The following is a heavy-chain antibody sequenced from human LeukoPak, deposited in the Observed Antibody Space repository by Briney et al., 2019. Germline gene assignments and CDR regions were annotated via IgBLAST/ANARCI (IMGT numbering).Heavy chain of an antibody. CDR1: GGSISTYY. J-gene: IGHJ4*02. V-gene: IGHV4-59*08. D-gene: IGHD1-26*01. CDR3: ARHGGSYSHDY. Sequence: SETLSLTCTVSGGSISTYYWGWIRQPPGKGLEWIGYSSSSGSTNYNPPLNSRVTISVDTSKNQFSLKLSSVTAADTAVYHCARHGGSYSHDYWGQGTLGTVSS. CDR2: SSSSGST.